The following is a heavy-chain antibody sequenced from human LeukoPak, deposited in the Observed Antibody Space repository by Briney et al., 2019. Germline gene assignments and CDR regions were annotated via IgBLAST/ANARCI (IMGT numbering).Heavy chain of an antibody. CDR3: ANAGTPLDYGDYGAVDY. J-gene: IGHJ4*02. D-gene: IGHD4-17*01. CDR2: ISGSGGST. Sequence: PGGSLRLSCAASGFTFSSYAMSWVRQAPGKGLEWVSAISGSGGSTYYADSVKGRFTISRDNSKNTLYLQMNSLRAEDTAVYYCANAGTPLDYGDYGAVDYWGQGTLFTASS. CDR1: GFTFSSYA. V-gene: IGHV3-23*01.